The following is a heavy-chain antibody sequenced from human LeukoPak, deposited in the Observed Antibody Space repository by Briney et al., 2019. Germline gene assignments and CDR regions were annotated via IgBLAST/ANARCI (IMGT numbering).Heavy chain of an antibody. V-gene: IGHV3-23*01. J-gene: IGHJ4*02. D-gene: IGHD6-13*01. Sequence: GGSLRLSCAASGFTFSSYEMNWVRQAPGKGLEWVSAISGSGGSTYYADSVKGRFTISRDNSKNTLYLQMNSLRAEDTALYYCAKTGGIAAAHWGQGTLVTVSS. CDR1: GFTFSSYE. CDR2: ISGSGGST. CDR3: AKTGGIAAAH.